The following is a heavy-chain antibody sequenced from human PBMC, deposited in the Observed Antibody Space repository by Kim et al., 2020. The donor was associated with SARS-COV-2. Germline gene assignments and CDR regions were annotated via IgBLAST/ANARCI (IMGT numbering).Heavy chain of an antibody. V-gene: IGHV3-48*02. CDR3: ARGPSRITIFGVAKRPQYFQH. CDR2: ISSSSTI. CDR1: GFTFSSYS. J-gene: IGHJ1*01. D-gene: IGHD3-3*01. Sequence: GGSLRLSCAASGFTFSSYSMNWVRQAPGKGLEWVSYISSSSTIYYADSVKGRFTISRDNAKNSLYLQMNSLRDEDTAVYYCARGPSRITIFGVAKRPQYFQHWGQGTLVTVSS.